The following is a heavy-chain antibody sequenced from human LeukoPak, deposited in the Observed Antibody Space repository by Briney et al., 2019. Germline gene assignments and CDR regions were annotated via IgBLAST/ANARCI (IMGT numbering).Heavy chain of an antibody. V-gene: IGHV3-23*01. CDR2: VSGSGGST. D-gene: IGHD3-10*01. J-gene: IGHJ4*02. CDR1: GFTFSSYA. Sequence: GGSLRLSCAASGFTFSSYAMSWVRQAPGKGLEWVSTVSGSGGSTYYADSVKGRFTISRHNSKNTLYLQMNSLRAEDTAVYYCARAVFRYGSGSYYFDYWGQGTLVTVPS. CDR3: ARAVFRYGSGSYYFDY.